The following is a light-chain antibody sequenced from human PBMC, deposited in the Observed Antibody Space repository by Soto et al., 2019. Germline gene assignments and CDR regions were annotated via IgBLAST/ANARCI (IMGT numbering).Light chain of an antibody. CDR2: DVN. V-gene: IGLV2-14*03. Sequence: QSALTQPASVSGSPGQSITISCTGTRSDIGAYNFVSWYHQHPGEVPKLILYDVNVRPSGVSNRFSGSKSGNTASLTISGLQAEDEADYYCTSWTTSTTMIFGGGTKLTV. CDR3: TSWTTSTTMI. CDR1: RSDIGAYNF. J-gene: IGLJ2*01.